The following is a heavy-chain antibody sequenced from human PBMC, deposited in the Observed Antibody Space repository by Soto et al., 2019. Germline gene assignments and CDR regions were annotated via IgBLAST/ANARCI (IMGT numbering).Heavy chain of an antibody. CDR3: ARGRYYGSGSYYNSYYYYGMDV. V-gene: IGHV1-69*13. CDR2: IIPIFGTA. J-gene: IGHJ6*02. D-gene: IGHD3-10*01. Sequence: SVKVSCKASGGTFSSYAISWVRQAPGQGLEWMGGIIPIFGTANYAQKFQGRVTITADESTSTAYMELSSLRSEDTAVYYCARGRYYGSGSYYNSYYYYGMDVWGQGTTVTVSS. CDR1: GGTFSSYA.